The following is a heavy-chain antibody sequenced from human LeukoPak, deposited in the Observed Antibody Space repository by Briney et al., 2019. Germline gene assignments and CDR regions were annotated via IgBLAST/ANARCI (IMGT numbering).Heavy chain of an antibody. CDR2: ILPGDSDT. J-gene: IGHJ4*02. CDR1: GYSFSNYW. Sequence: GESLKISCKGSGYSFSNYWIGWVRQMPGKGLEWVGIILPGDSDTRYSPSFQGQVTMSADKYINTAYLQWSSLKAADTAMYYCARQYYDILTDPNYFDSWGQGTLVTVSS. CDR3: ARQYYDILTDPNYFDS. D-gene: IGHD3-9*01. V-gene: IGHV5-51*01.